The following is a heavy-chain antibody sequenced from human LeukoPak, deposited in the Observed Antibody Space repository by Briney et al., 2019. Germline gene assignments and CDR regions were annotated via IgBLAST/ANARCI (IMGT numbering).Heavy chain of an antibody. CDR3: ATFQRSGSPYYFDY. Sequence: ASVKVSCQVSGYTLTELSMHWVRQAPGKGLEWMGVFDPEDGETIYAQKFQGRVTMTEDTSTDTAYMELSSLRSEDTAVYYCATFQRSGSPYYFDYWGQGTLVTVSS. D-gene: IGHD3-10*01. V-gene: IGHV1-24*01. CDR1: GYTLTELS. J-gene: IGHJ4*02. CDR2: FDPEDGET.